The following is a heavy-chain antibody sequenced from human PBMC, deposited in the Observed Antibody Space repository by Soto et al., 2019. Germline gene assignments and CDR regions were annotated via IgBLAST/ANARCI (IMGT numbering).Heavy chain of an antibody. Sequence: EVQLLESGGDLVQPGGSLRLSCAGSGFTFSGYAMTWVRQAPGKGLEWVSVISGSGDSTFYADSVKGRFTISRDNSKNTLYLQMTTLRADDTALYHCAKDHWGSYSGQGTLVTVSS. V-gene: IGHV3-23*01. CDR3: AKDHWGSY. D-gene: IGHD3-16*01. CDR1: GFTFSGYA. CDR2: ISGSGDST. J-gene: IGHJ4*02.